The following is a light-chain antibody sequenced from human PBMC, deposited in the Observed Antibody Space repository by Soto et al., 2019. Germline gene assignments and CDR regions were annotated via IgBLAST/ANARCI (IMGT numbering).Light chain of an antibody. CDR2: AAS. CDR1: QAIRND. Sequence: AIQMTQSPSSLSASVGDRVTITCRARQAIRNDLGLYQQKPGKAPKLLVYAASSLQSGVPSRFSGSGSGTDFTLTISSLQPEDFATYYCLQDYNYPYTFGQGTKLEIK. J-gene: IGKJ2*01. CDR3: LQDYNYPYT. V-gene: IGKV1-6*01.